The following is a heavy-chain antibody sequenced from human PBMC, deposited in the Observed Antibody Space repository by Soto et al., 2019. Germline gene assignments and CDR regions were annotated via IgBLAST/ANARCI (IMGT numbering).Heavy chain of an antibody. CDR1: GFTFSSYA. J-gene: IGHJ6*02. V-gene: IGHV3-23*01. CDR3: ANSYSSRDTAMVLYYYYGMDV. CDR2: ISGSGGST. D-gene: IGHD5-18*01. Sequence: GGSLRLSCAASGFTFSSYAMSWVRQAPGKGLEWVSAISGSGGSTYYADSVKGRFTISRDNSKNTLYLQMNSLRAEDTAVYYCANSYSSRDTAMVLYYYYGMDVWGQGTTVTVSS.